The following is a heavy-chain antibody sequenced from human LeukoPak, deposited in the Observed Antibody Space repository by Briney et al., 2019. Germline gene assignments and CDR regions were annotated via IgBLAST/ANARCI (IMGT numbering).Heavy chain of an antibody. Sequence: SETLSVTWAVYGGSFSGYYWSWIRQPPGKGLEWIGEINHSGSTNYNPSLNSRVTISVDTSKNQFSLKQSSVTADDTAVYYCASTYSSSWYFDYWGQGTLVTVSS. J-gene: IGHJ4*02. V-gene: IGHV4-34*01. CDR1: GGSFSGYY. CDR3: ASTYSSSWYFDY. CDR2: INHSGST. D-gene: IGHD6-13*01.